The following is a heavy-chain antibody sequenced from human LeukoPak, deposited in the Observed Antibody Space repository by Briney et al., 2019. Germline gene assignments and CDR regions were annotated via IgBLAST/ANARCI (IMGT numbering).Heavy chain of an antibody. CDR2: ISYDGSNK. Sequence: GGSLRLSCAASGFTFSSYAMHWVRQAPGKGLEWVAVISYDGSNKYHADSVKGRFTISRDNSKNTLYLQMNSLRAEDTAVYYCARDPTHYYDSSGYYHIPNWGQGTLVTVSS. CDR3: ARDPTHYYDSSGYYHIPN. CDR1: GFTFSSYA. V-gene: IGHV3-30-3*01. J-gene: IGHJ4*02. D-gene: IGHD3-22*01.